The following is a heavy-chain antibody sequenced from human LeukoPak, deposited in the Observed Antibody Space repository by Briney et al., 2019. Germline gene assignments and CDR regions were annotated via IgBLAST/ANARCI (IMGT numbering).Heavy chain of an antibody. CDR2: IYYSGST. V-gene: IGHV4-39*01. J-gene: IGHJ5*02. CDR1: GYSISSSGYY. Sequence: SETLSLTCAVSGYSISSSGYYWGWIRQPPGKGLEWIASIYYSGSTYYNPSLKSRVTISVDTSKNQLSLKLSSLTAADTAVYYCARHEYSGSYYGLSWFDPWGQGTLVTVSS. D-gene: IGHD1-26*01. CDR3: ARHEYSGSYYGLSWFDP.